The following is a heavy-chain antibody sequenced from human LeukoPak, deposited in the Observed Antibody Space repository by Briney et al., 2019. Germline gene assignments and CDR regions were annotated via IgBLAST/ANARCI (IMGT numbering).Heavy chain of an antibody. J-gene: IGHJ4*02. D-gene: IGHD4-17*01. CDR1: GFTFSSYG. CDR2: IWYDGSNK. CDR3: ARDALYPTVTTNGGLGY. V-gene: IGHV3-33*01. Sequence: PGRSLRLSCAASGFTFSSYGMHWVRQAPGKGLEWVAVIWYDGSNKYYADSVKGRFTISRDNSKNTLYLQMNSLRAEDTAVCYCARDALYPTVTTNGGLGYWGQGTLVTVSS.